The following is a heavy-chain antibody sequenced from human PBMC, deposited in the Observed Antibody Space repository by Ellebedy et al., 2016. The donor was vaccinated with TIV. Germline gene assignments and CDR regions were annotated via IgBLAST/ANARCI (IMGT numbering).Heavy chain of an antibody. D-gene: IGHD4-17*01. CDR1: RFSFRSYW. V-gene: IGHV3-7*01. J-gene: IGHJ3*02. CDR3: VSDGSYGDFLSPTHAFEM. Sequence: GESLKISCAASRFSFRSYWMSWVRQAPGKGLEWVGNINQDGSEKYYVDSVKGRFTISRDNAKNSLYLQMNSLRAEDTAVYYCVSDGSYGDFLSPTHAFEMWGQGTMITVSS. CDR2: INQDGSEK.